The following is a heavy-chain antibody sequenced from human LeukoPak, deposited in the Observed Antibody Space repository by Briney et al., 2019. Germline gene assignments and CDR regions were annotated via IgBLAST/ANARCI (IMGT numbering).Heavy chain of an antibody. CDR2: IYTSGST. CDR3: ARESRSGTSRYYYGMDV. CDR1: GGSISSYY. J-gene: IGHJ6*02. D-gene: IGHD2-2*01. V-gene: IGHV4-4*07. Sequence: SETLSLTCTVSGGSISSYYWSWIRQPAGKGLEWIGRIYTSGSTNYNPSLKSRVTVSVDTSKNQFSLKLSSVTAADTAVYYCARESRSGTSRYYYGMDVWGQGTTVTVSS.